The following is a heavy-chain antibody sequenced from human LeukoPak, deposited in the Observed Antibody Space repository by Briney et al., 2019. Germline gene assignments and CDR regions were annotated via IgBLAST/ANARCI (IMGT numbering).Heavy chain of an antibody. CDR2: TYHSGST. CDR1: GYSISSGYY. CDR3: ARDIRYFDWLSPYYFDY. V-gene: IGHV4-38-2*02. J-gene: IGHJ4*02. D-gene: IGHD3-9*01. Sequence: KTSETLSLTCAVSGYSISSGYYWGWIRQPPGKGLEWIGSTYHSGSTYYNPSLKSRVTISVDTSKNQFSLKLSSVTAADAAVYYCARDIRYFDWLSPYYFDYWGQGTLVTVSS.